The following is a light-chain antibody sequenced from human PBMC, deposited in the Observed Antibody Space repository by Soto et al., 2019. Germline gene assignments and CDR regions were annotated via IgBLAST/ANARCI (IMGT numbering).Light chain of an antibody. J-gene: IGLJ3*02. CDR2: STS. CDR1: TGAVTGGYY. CDR3: LLHDGALWV. V-gene: IGLV7-43*01. Sequence: QAVVTQEPSLTVSPGGTVTLTCASSTGAVTGGYYPNWFQQKPGQAPRALIYSTSNKYAWTPARFSGSLLGGKAALTLSGVQPEDEADYYCLLHDGALWVFGGGTKLTVL.